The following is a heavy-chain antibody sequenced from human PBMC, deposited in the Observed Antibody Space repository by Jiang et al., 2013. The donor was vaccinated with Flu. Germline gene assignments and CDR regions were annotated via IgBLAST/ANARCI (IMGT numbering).Heavy chain of an antibody. J-gene: IGHJ4*02. CDR2: VNPIFGTT. D-gene: IGHD5-24*01. CDR1: GGSFSSFP. Sequence: VQLVESGAEVKKPGSSVKVSCKASGGSFSSFPINWVRQAPGQGPEWMGGVNPIFGTTDYAQKFQGRVTIIADRSTSTAYMHLSSLRSEDTAVYYCARSSWGYTYGPFEYWGQGTLVTVSS. V-gene: IGHV1-69*06. CDR3: ARSSWGYTYGPFEY.